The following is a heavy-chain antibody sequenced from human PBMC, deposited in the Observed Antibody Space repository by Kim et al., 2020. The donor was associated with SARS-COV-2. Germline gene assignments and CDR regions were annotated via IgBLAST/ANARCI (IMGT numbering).Heavy chain of an antibody. Sequence: NYSPSFQGHVTISADKSISTAYLQWSSLKASDTAMYYCARQSYAVCYTDYWGQGTLVTVSS. D-gene: IGHD2-8*01. V-gene: IGHV5-10-1*01. CDR3: ARQSYAVCYTDY. J-gene: IGHJ4*02.